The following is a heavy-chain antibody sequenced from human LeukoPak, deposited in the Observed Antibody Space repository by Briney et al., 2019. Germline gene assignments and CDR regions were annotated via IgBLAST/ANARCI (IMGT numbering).Heavy chain of an antibody. CDR1: GGSISNYY. CDR3: AKSNGYGLVDI. V-gene: IGHV4-39*07. Sequence: SETLSLTCTVSGGSISNYYWGWIRQAPGKGLEWIGTIYYSGNTYYNSSLKSRVTISLDTSRNQFSLKLNSVTAADTAVYYCAKSNGYGLVDIWGQGTMVTVSS. J-gene: IGHJ3*02. CDR2: IYYSGNT. D-gene: IGHD3-10*01.